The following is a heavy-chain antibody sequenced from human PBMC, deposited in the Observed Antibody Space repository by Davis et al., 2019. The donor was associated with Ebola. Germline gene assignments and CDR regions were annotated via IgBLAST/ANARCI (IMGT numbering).Heavy chain of an antibody. Sequence: ASVKVSCKASGYTFTGYYMHWVRQAPGQGLEWMGWINPNSGGTKYAQKVQGRVTMTRDTSISTAYMELSRLRSDDTAVYYCAREGGHGVSNANDAFDIWGQGTMVTVSS. J-gene: IGHJ3*02. D-gene: IGHD3-16*01. CDR1: GYTFTGYY. CDR3: AREGGHGVSNANDAFDI. CDR2: INPNSGGT. V-gene: IGHV1-2*02.